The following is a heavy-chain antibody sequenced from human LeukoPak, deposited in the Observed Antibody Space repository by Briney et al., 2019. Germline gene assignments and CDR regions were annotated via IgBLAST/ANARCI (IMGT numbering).Heavy chain of an antibody. CDR3: ARRDISSGWSFDY. Sequence: KSSETLSLTCTVSGGSISNYHWSWIRQPAGKGLEWIGQIHTSGSTNYNPPLKGRVTMSIGTTEDQVSLTIRSVTAADTAFYYCARRDISSGWSFDYWGQGTLVTVSS. D-gene: IGHD6-19*01. CDR1: GGSISNYH. CDR2: IHTSGST. V-gene: IGHV4-4*07. J-gene: IGHJ4*02.